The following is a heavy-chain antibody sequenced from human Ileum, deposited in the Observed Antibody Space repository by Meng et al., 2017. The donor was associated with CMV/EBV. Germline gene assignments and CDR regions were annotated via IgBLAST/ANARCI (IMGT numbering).Heavy chain of an antibody. V-gene: IGHV3-7*01. Sequence: GESLKIFCAASGFTFSSYWMSWVRQAPGKGLEWVTNIKQDGNANNYVGSVKGRFTISRDNAKNSLYLQMSSLRAEDTAVYYCARDCPKQLGHDYWGQGTLVTVSS. CDR3: ARDCPKQLGHDY. D-gene: IGHD6-6*01. CDR1: GFTFSSYW. CDR2: IKQDGNAN. J-gene: IGHJ4*02.